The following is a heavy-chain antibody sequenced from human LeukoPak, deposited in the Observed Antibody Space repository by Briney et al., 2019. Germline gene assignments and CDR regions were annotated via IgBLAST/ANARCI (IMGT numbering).Heavy chain of an antibody. V-gene: IGHV3-7*01. J-gene: IGHJ4*02. CDR3: ARDQGYYDSSGYYYVFSFYDY. D-gene: IGHD3-22*01. Sequence: LSGGSLRLSCAASGFTFSSYAMSWVRQAPGKGLEWVANIKQDGSEKYYVDSVKGRFTISKDNAKNSLYLQMNSLRAEDTAVYYCARDQGYYDSSGYYYVFSFYDYWGQGTLVTVSS. CDR1: GFTFSSYA. CDR2: IKQDGSEK.